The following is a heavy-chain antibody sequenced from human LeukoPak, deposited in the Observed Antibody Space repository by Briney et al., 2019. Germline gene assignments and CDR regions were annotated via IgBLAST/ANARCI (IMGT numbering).Heavy chain of an antibody. J-gene: IGHJ6*03. CDR3: ARSQYSSSWGYYYYYYMDV. V-gene: IGHV4-4*09. CDR2: IYTSGST. Sequence: SETLSLTCTVSGGSISSYYWSWIRQPPGKGLEWIGYIYTSGSTDYNPSLKSRVTISVDTSKNQFSLKLSSVTAADTAVYYCARSQYSSSWGYYYYYYMDVWGKGTTVTVSS. CDR1: GGSISSYY. D-gene: IGHD6-13*01.